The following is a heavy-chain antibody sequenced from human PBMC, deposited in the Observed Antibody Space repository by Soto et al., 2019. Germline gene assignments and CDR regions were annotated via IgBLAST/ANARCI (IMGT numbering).Heavy chain of an antibody. CDR2: INAHSGGT. CDR1: GFSFTGYY. V-gene: IGHV1-2*02. Sequence: ASVKVSCKASGFSFTGYYIHWLRQAPGQGLEWMGWINAHSGGTEYAQKFQGRVTLARDTSIATAYLTLTSLTSDDTALYYCAKDLTRQLAYWLDPWGQGTQVTVSS. D-gene: IGHD6-6*01. CDR3: AKDLTRQLAYWLDP. J-gene: IGHJ5*02.